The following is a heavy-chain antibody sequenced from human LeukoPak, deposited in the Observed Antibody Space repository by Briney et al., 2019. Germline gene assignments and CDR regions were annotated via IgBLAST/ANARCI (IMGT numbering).Heavy chain of an antibody. CDR3: ARHRDCSSTSCYTGDFDY. CDR2: IYYSGST. J-gene: IGHJ4*02. V-gene: IGHV4-39*01. D-gene: IGHD2-2*02. Sequence: SETLSLTCTVSGGSISSSSYYWGWIRQPPGKGLEWIGSIYYSGSTYYNPSLKSRVTISVDTSKNQFSLKLSSVTAADTAVYYCARHRDCSSTSCYTGDFDYWGQGTLVTVSS. CDR1: GGSISSSSYY.